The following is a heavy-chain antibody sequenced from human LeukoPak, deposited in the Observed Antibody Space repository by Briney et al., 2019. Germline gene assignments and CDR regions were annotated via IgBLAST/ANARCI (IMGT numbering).Heavy chain of an antibody. V-gene: IGHV1-69*05. D-gene: IGHD3-22*01. CDR2: IIPIFGTA. J-gene: IGHJ5*02. CDR3: ARVPYDSSGYYPFDP. Sequence: SVKVSCKASSYIFTNYGISWVRQAPGQGLEWMGGIIPIFGTANYAQKFQGRVTITTDESTSTAYMELSSLRSEDTAVYYCARVPYDSSGYYPFDPWGQGTLVTVSS. CDR1: SYIFTNYG.